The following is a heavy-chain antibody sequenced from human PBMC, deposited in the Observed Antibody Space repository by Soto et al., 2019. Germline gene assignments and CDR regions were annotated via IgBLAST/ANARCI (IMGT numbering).Heavy chain of an antibody. J-gene: IGHJ6*02. D-gene: IGHD2-2*02. V-gene: IGHV1-69*06. CDR2: IIPIFGTA. Sequence: QVQLVQSGAEVKKPGSSVKVSCKASGGTFSSYAISWVRQAPGQGLEWMGGIIPIFGTANYAQKFQGRVTITADKSTSTAYMELSSLRSADTAVYYCARSRLGYCSSTSCYTPYYYYGMDVWGQGTTVTVSS. CDR3: ARSRLGYCSSTSCYTPYYYYGMDV. CDR1: GGTFSSYA.